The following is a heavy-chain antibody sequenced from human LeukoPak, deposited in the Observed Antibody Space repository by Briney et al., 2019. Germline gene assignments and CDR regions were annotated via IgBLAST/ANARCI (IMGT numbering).Heavy chain of an antibody. CDR2: IYYTGST. J-gene: IGHJ4*02. D-gene: IGHD3-10*01. V-gene: IGHV4-39*01. CDR1: GGSISSSRYY. Sequence: SETLPLTCSVSGGSISSSRYYWGWIRQPPGKGLEWIGSIYYTGSTYHNPSLKSRVTISVDTSKNQFSLKLTSVTAADTAVYYCVVWLGELLHFDYWGQGTLVTVSS. CDR3: VVWLGELLHFDY.